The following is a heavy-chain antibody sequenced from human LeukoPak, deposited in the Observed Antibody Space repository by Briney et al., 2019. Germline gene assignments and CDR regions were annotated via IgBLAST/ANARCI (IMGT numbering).Heavy chain of an antibody. CDR1: GFTFSSYG. CDR3: AKDPCSGGSCSTISFFDY. Sequence: QPGGSLRLSCAASGFTFSSYGMHWVRQAPGKGLEWVAVISYDGSNKYYADSVKGRFTISRDNSKNTLYLQMNSLRAEDTAVYYCAKDPCSGGSCSTISFFDYWGQGTLVTVSS. CDR2: ISYDGSNK. J-gene: IGHJ4*02. V-gene: IGHV3-30*18. D-gene: IGHD2-15*01.